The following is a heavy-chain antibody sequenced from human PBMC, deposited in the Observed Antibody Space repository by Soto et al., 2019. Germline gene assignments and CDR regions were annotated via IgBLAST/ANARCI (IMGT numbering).Heavy chain of an antibody. D-gene: IGHD3-22*01. Sequence: SETLSLTCTVSGGSISSGGYYWSWIRQHPGKGLEWIRYIYYSGSTYYNPSLKSRVTISVDMSKNQFSLKLSSVTAADTAVYYCARVDSSGYYTHPYFDYWGQGTLVTVSS. CDR3: ARVDSSGYYTHPYFDY. CDR2: IYYSGST. J-gene: IGHJ4*02. CDR1: GGSISSGGYY. V-gene: IGHV4-31*03.